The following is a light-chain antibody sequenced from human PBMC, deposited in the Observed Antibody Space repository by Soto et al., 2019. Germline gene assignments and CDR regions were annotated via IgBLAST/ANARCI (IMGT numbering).Light chain of an antibody. CDR1: QSVGTRY. Sequence: EIVLTQSPGTPSLSPGERATPSRRASQSVGTRYLAWYQQKPGQAPRLLIYGASSRATGIPDRFSGSGSGTDFTLTISRLEPEDFAVYYCQQYGSSLITFGQGTRLEIK. CDR2: GAS. V-gene: IGKV3-20*01. CDR3: QQYGSSLIT. J-gene: IGKJ5*01.